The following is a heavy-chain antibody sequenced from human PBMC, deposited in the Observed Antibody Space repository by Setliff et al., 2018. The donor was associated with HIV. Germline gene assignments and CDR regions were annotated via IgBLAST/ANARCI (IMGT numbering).Heavy chain of an antibody. CDR1: EFTFSSYA. D-gene: IGHD3-3*01. Sequence: GGSLRLSCAASEFTFSSYAMHWVRQAAGKGLEWVSSISSSSSYIFYTDSVNGRFTISRDNAKNTLYLHMDSLRAEDTALYYCARDGQPSMRDLEWILYGPGGMDVWGQGTTVTVS. J-gene: IGHJ6*02. CDR2: ISSSSSYI. V-gene: IGHV3-21*06. CDR3: ARDGQPSMRDLEWILYGPGGMDV.